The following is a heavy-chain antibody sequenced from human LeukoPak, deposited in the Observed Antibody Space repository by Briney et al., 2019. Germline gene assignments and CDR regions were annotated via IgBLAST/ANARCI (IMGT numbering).Heavy chain of an antibody. Sequence: PGGSLRLSCAASGFTFSSYGMHWVRQAPGKGLEWVAFIRYDGSNKYYADSVKGRFTISRDNSKNTLYLQMNSLRAEDTAVYYCAKDEGDPYCYYMDVWGKGTTVTVSS. J-gene: IGHJ6*03. CDR3: AKDEGDPYCYYMDV. CDR2: IRYDGSNK. D-gene: IGHD2-21*02. V-gene: IGHV3-30*02. CDR1: GFTFSSYG.